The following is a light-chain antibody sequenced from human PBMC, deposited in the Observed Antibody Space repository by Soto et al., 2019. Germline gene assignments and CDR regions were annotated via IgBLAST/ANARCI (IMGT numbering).Light chain of an antibody. CDR3: LLDYAYFWA. V-gene: IGKV1-6*01. CDR2: AAS. J-gene: IGKJ1*01. Sequence: AIQVTQSPSSLSASVGDRVTITCRTSQGIRSALGWYQQKPGKVPKLLIYAASTLQSGVPSRFSGSGSGRDFTLTISSLQPEYFATHYCLLDYAYFWAFGQGTKVEIK. CDR1: QGIRSA.